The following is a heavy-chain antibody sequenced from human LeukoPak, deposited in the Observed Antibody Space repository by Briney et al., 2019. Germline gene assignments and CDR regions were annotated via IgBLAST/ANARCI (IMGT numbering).Heavy chain of an antibody. V-gene: IGHV3-30-3*01. J-gene: IGHJ6*02. CDR1: GFTFSSYA. D-gene: IGHD2-2*01. CDR2: ISYDGSNK. CDR3: ARGPPYQLPEKGAYGMDV. Sequence: PGGSLRLSCAASGFTFSSYAMHWVRQAPGKGLEWVAVISYDGSNKYYADSVKGRFTISRDNSKNTLYLQMNSLRAEDTAVYYCARGPPYQLPEKGAYGMDVWGQGTTVTVSS.